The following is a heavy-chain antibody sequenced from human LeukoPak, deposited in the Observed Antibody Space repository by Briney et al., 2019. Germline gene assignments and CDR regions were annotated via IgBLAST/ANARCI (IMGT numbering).Heavy chain of an antibody. CDR3: AKGGSRGTYYFDY. J-gene: IGHJ4*02. V-gene: IGHV3-30*02. Sequence: VRSLRLSCAASGVTLNNYGMHWVRQTPGKGLEWVTFIRYDGSNKYYADSVKGRFIVSRDNSKNTLNLQMNSLRPDDTAVYYCAKGGSRGTYYFDYWGRGILVTVSS. CDR2: IRYDGSNK. D-gene: IGHD1-26*01. CDR1: GVTLNNYG.